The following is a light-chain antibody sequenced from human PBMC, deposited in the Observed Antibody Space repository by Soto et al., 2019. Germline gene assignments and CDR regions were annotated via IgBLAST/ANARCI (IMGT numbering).Light chain of an antibody. V-gene: IGLV4-60*02. CDR2: LEGSGSY. Sequence: QPVLTQSSSASASLGSSVKLTCTLSSGHSSYIISWHQQQPVKAPRSLMELEGSGSYNKGRGVPVRFSGSSSGAERYLTISSLQFADDPDYYCETWDFNTRVFGGGTKLNVL. J-gene: IGLJ3*02. CDR1: SGHSSYI. CDR3: ETWDFNTRV.